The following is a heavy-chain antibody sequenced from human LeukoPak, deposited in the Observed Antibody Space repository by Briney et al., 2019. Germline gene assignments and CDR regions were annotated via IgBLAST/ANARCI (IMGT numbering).Heavy chain of an antibody. CDR2: IKQDGSEK. D-gene: IGHD3-10*01. Sequence: GGSLRLSCAASGFTFSSYSMNWVRQAPGKGLEWVANIKQDGSEKYYVDSVKGRFTISRDNSKNTLYLQMNSLGAEDTAVYYCAKDGATYYYGSGSYFDYWGQGTLVTVSS. CDR1: GFTFSSYS. V-gene: IGHV3-7*01. CDR3: AKDGATYYYGSGSYFDY. J-gene: IGHJ4*02.